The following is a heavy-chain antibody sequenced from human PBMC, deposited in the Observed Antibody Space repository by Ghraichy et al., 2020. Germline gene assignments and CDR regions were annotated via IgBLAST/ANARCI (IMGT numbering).Heavy chain of an antibody. Sequence: GRSLRLSCTVSGFTFKNYAMAWVRQAPGKGPEWSSSFVGGGDSPLYADSVKGRFTISRDDSKNTLYLQISSLRVEDTAVYYCAKDSKDNNGVYDPFDLWGQGTTVTVSS. CDR2: FVGGGDSP. V-gene: IGHV3-23*01. CDR1: GFTFKNYA. D-gene: IGHD2-8*01. CDR3: AKDSKDNNGVYDPFDL. J-gene: IGHJ3*01.